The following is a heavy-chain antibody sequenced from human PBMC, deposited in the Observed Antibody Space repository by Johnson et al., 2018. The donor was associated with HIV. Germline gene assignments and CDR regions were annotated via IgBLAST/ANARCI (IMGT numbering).Heavy chain of an antibody. Sequence: VQLVESGGGVVRPGESLRLSCAASGFTFDEHGMSWVRQAPGKGLEWVSGIAWNGATTGYADSVKGRFTISRDNVKKSLYLQMNDLRAEDTALYYCARRRRYGDYFADAFDIWGQGTMVTVSS. CDR2: IAWNGATT. CDR1: GFTFDEHG. V-gene: IGHV3-20*04. J-gene: IGHJ3*02. CDR3: ARRRRYGDYFADAFDI. D-gene: IGHD4-17*01.